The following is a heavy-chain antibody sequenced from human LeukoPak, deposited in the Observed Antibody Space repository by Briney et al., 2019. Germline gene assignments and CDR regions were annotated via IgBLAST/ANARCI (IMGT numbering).Heavy chain of an antibody. CDR2: IYPGDSAT. J-gene: IGHJ4*02. D-gene: IGHD5-24*01. CDR1: GYNFINYW. Sequence: GESLKISCKGSGYNFINYWIGWVRQMPGKGLEWMGIIYPGDSATRYSPSFQGQVAISVDQSTSTVFLQWSSLKASDTAMYYCARSSSRDGCIPDYWGQGTLVTVSS. V-gene: IGHV5-51*01. CDR3: ARSSSRDGCIPDY.